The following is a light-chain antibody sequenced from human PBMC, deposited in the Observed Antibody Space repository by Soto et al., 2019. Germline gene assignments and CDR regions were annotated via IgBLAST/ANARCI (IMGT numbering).Light chain of an antibody. CDR3: QQTKGVPLT. V-gene: IGKV1-12*01. J-gene: IGKJ4*01. CDR2: AAS. CDR1: QDISKN. Sequence: DIQMTQSPSSLSASVGARVTITCRASQDISKNLAWYQKIPGKAPTLLIFAASTLQSGVPSRFSASGSGTYFILTVGGLQPEDAATYYCQQTKGVPLTFGGGTKVEIK.